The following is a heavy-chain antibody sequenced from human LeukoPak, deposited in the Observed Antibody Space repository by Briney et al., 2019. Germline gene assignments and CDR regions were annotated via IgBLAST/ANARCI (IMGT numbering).Heavy chain of an antibody. Sequence: ASVNVSCKASAYIFNNYAISWLTQAPGQGLEWRGWISDYNGNTEYAKKFQGRVTMTTDTSTSTAYMELRSLRSDDTAVYYCATISLHGGYYMDVWGKGTTVTISS. J-gene: IGHJ6*03. V-gene: IGHV1-18*01. D-gene: IGHD2-15*01. CDR2: ISDYNGNT. CDR1: AYIFNNYA. CDR3: ATISLHGGYYMDV.